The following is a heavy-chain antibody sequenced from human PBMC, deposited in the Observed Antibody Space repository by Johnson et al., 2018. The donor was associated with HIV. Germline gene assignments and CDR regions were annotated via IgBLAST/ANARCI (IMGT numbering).Heavy chain of an antibody. CDR2: IYSGGST. V-gene: IGHV3-66*03. D-gene: IGHD6-13*01. J-gene: IGHJ3*02. CDR1: GFTVSSNY. Sequence: EVQLVESGGGLIQPGGSLRLSCAASGFTVSSNYMSWVRQAPGKGLEWVSVIYSGGSTYYADSVKGRFTISRDNSKNTLYLQMNSLRAEDTAVYYCARAYSSSWYRDDAFDIWGQGTMVTVFS. CDR3: ARAYSSSWYRDDAFDI.